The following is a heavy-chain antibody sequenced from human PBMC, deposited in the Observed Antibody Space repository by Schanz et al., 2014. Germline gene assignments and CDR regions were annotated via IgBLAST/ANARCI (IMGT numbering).Heavy chain of an antibody. J-gene: IGHJ5*02. CDR3: ARDRRPYCSTGICLHYDWFDP. Sequence: QVQLVQSGAEAKKPGASVKVSCKASGYTFTSYSMHWVRQAPGQGLEWMGWISAYTNTTNYAQKVQGRVTMTTATSTATTYVELRSMRSNDAAVYYCARDRRPYCSTGICLHYDWFDPWGQGTMVTVSS. D-gene: IGHD2-2*01. CDR2: ISAYTNTT. CDR1: GYTFTSYS. V-gene: IGHV1-18*04.